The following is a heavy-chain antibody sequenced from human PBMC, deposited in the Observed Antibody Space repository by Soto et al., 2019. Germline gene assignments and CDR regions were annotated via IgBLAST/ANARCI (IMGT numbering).Heavy chain of an antibody. J-gene: IGHJ6*02. CDR2: FDPEDGET. CDR3: ATSLPPAIFIMVRGVMGRYYYGMDV. D-gene: IGHD3-10*01. Sequence: ASVKVSCKVSGYTLTELSMHWVRQAPGKGLEWMGGFDPEDGETIYAQKFKGRVTMTEDTSTDTAYMELSSLRSEDTAVYYCATSLPPAIFIMVRGVMGRYYYGMDVWGQGTTVTVSS. V-gene: IGHV1-24*01. CDR1: GYTLTELS.